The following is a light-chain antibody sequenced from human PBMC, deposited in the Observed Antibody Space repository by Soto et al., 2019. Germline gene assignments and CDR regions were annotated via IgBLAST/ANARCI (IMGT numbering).Light chain of an antibody. CDR3: QSYDSDFVV. J-gene: IGLJ2*01. V-gene: IGLV6-57*04. Sequence: NFLLTQPHSVSESPGKTLSISCTRSSGSIANNYVQWYQQRPGSAPTTVIYENNQRLSGVPDRFSGSTDGSSNSASLTISGLHTEDDADYYCQSYDSDFVVFGGGTKVTVL. CDR2: ENN. CDR1: SGSIANNY.